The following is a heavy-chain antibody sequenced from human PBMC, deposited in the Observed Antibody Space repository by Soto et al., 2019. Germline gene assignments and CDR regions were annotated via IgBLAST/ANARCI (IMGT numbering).Heavy chain of an antibody. CDR3: ARSYDFWSGSGMDV. CDR1: GFTFSSYA. D-gene: IGHD3-3*01. V-gene: IGHV3-64*02. CDR2: TSSNGGST. Sequence: PGGSLRLSCAASGFTFSSYAMHWVRQAPGKGLEYVSATSSNGGSTYYADSVKGRFTISRDNSKNTLYLQMGSLRAEDVAVYYCARSYDFWSGSGMDVWGQGTTVTVS. J-gene: IGHJ6*02.